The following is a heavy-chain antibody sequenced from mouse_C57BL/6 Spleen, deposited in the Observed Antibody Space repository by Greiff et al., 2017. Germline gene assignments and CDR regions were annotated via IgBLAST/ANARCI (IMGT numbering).Heavy chain of an antibody. CDR3: ARSGDNYNDYAMDY. V-gene: IGHV1-64*01. CDR2: FHPNSGST. Sequence: VQLQQPGAELVKPGASVKLSCKASGYTFTSYWMHWVKQRPGQGLEWIGMFHPNSGSTNYNEKFKSKATLTVDKSSSTAYMQLRSLTSEDSAVYYCARSGDNYNDYAMDYWGQGTSVTVSS. J-gene: IGHJ4*01. CDR1: GYTFTSYW. D-gene: IGHD1-3*01.